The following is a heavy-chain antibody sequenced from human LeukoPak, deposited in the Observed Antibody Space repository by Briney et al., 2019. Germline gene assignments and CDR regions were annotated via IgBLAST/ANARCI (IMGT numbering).Heavy chain of an antibody. CDR1: GYTFTGYD. CDR3: ESRSYYYGSGSQRNDAFVI. V-gene: IGHV1-2*02. D-gene: IGHD3-10*01. Sequence: ASVKVSCKASGYTFTGYDMHWVRQAPGQGLEWMGWINPNSGGTKHAQKFQGRVTITRDTSISTAYMELSRLRSVDPAVYYCESRSYYYGSGSQRNDAFVIWGQGTMVTVSS. CDR2: INPNSGGT. J-gene: IGHJ3*02.